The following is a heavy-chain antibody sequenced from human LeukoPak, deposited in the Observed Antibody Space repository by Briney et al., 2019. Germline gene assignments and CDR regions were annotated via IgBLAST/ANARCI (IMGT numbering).Heavy chain of an antibody. Sequence: GGSLRLSCAASGFTFSSYAMSWVRQAPGKGLEWVSAISGSGGSTYYADSVKGRFTISRDNSKNTLYLQMNSLRAEDTAVYYCAKVPHYDFWSGYPKGGAFDIWGQGIMVTVSS. V-gene: IGHV3-23*01. CDR3: AKVPHYDFWSGYPKGGAFDI. CDR2: ISGSGGST. D-gene: IGHD3-3*01. CDR1: GFTFSSYA. J-gene: IGHJ3*02.